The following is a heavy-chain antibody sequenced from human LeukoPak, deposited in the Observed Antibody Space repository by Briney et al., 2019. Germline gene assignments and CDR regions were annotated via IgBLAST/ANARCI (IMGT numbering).Heavy chain of an antibody. Sequence: GGSLRLSCAASGFAFNNDAMTWVRQPPGKGLEWVSTIVGDSTIEYYADSVKGRFTISSDNSKTMLFLHMNSLRAEDTAIYYCPRQPYFYYYLAVWGKGTTVTVTS. CDR2: IVGDSTIE. CDR3: PRQPYFYYYLAV. CDR1: GFAFNNDA. V-gene: IGHV3-23*01. J-gene: IGHJ6*03.